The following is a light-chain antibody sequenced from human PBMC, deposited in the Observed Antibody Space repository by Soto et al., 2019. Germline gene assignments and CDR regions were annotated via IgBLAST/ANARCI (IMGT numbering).Light chain of an antibody. V-gene: IGKV1-5*02. CDR1: QSISSW. Sequence: DIQMTQSPSTLSASVGDRVTIICRASQSISSWLAWYQQKPGNPPKLLIYHASTLESGVPSRFSGSGSGTEFTLTISSLQPDDFATYYCHQYNSYSFGQGTKVDIK. CDR2: HAS. J-gene: IGKJ1*01. CDR3: HQYNSYS.